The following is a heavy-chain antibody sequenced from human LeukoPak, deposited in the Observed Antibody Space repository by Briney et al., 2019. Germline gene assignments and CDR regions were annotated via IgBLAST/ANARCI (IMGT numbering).Heavy chain of an antibody. CDR1: GFTFSSYS. Sequence: ASLRLSCAASGFTFSSYSMNWVRQAPGKGLEWVSSISSSSSYIYYADSVKGRFTISRDNAKNSLYLQMNSLRAEDTAVYYCARAALPVQLWARSIRFDPWGQGTLVTGSS. V-gene: IGHV3-21*01. CDR2: ISSSSSYI. CDR3: ARAALPVQLWARSIRFDP. D-gene: IGHD5-18*01. J-gene: IGHJ5*02.